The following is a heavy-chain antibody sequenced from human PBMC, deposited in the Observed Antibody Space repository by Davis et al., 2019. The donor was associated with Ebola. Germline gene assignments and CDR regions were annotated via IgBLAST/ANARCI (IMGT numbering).Heavy chain of an antibody. V-gene: IGHV3-23*01. CDR1: GFTFSSYP. J-gene: IGHJ4*02. Sequence: GESLKISCAASGFTFSSYPMSWVRQAPGKGLEWVSAISGSGGSTYYADSVKGRFIISRDNSKNTLYVLMNSLTAEDTAMYYCARLEAYGSGNFFDHWGQGTLVTVSS. D-gene: IGHD3-10*01. CDR2: ISGSGGST. CDR3: ARLEAYGSGNFFDH.